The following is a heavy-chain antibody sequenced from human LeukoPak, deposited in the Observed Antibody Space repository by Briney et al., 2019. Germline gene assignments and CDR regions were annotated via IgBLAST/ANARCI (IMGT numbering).Heavy chain of an antibody. CDR3: ARVGDGYRDAFDI. V-gene: IGHV1-2*02. Sequence: EASVTVSCKASGYTFTGYYMHWVRQAPGQGLEWMGWINPNSGGTNYAQKFQGRVTMTRDTSISTAYMELSRLRSDDTAVYYCARVGDGYRDAFDIWGQGTMVTVSS. J-gene: IGHJ3*02. CDR2: INPNSGGT. D-gene: IGHD5-24*01. CDR1: GYTFTGYY.